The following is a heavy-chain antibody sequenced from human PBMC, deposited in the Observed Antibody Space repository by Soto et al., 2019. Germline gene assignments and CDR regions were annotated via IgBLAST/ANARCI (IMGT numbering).Heavy chain of an antibody. Sequence: SETLSLTCTVSGGSISSYYWSWIRQPPGKGLEWIGYIYYSGSTNYNPSLKSRVTISVDTSKNQFSLKLSSATAGDTAVYYCAKATATGGGAFDICGQGTLVTVSS. V-gene: IGHV4-59*12. J-gene: IGHJ3*02. CDR2: IYYSGST. D-gene: IGHD2-8*02. CDR1: GGSISSYY. CDR3: AKATATGGGAFDI.